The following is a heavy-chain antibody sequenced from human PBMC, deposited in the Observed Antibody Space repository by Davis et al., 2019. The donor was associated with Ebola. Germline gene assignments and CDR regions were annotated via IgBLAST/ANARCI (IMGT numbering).Heavy chain of an antibody. V-gene: IGHV3-7*01. D-gene: IGHD1-14*01. J-gene: IGHJ2*01. CDR2: IKQDGSEK. Sequence: GGSLRLSCAASGFTFSGFWMSWVRQAPGKGLEWVANIKQDGSEKYYVDSVKGRFTISRDNAKNSLYLQMNSLRAEDTAVYYCARDLPGGDWYFDLWGRGTLVTVSS. CDR1: GFTFSGFW. CDR3: ARDLPGGDWYFDL.